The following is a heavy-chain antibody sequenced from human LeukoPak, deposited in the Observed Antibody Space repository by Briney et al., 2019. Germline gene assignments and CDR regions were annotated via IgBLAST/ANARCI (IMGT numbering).Heavy chain of an antibody. Sequence: SETLSLTCTVSGGSISSPSYYWGWIRQTPGKGLEWIGSIYYSGSTYYTPSLESRVTMSIDTSKNQFSLSLSSVTAADTAVYYCARLSESSAWYVLDPWGQGTLVTVSS. J-gene: IGHJ5*02. D-gene: IGHD6-19*01. CDR2: IYYSGST. CDR3: ARLSESSAWYVLDP. V-gene: IGHV4-39*01. CDR1: GGSISSPSYY.